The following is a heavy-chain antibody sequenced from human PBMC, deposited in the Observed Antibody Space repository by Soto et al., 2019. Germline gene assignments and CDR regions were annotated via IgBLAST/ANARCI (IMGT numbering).Heavy chain of an antibody. CDR2: IYHSGST. CDR1: GGSISSGGYS. D-gene: IGHD2-15*01. V-gene: IGHV4-30-2*01. J-gene: IGHJ4*02. Sequence: PSETLSLTCAVSGGSISSGGYSWSWIRQPPGKGLEWIGYIYHSGSTYYNPSLKSRVTISVDRSKNQFSLKLSSVTAADTAVYYCARAPPLGYCSGGSCYERGDYFDYWGQGPLVTVSS. CDR3: ARAPPLGYCSGGSCYERGDYFDY.